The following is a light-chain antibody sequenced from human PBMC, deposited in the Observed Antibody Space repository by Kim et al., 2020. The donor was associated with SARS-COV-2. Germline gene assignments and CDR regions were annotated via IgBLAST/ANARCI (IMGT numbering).Light chain of an antibody. CDR3: QAWASSTVV. V-gene: IGLV3-1*01. Sequence: SYELTQPPSVSVSPGQTASITCSGDTLGANYACWYQQKPGQSPVLVIYQDSKRPSGIPERFSGSTSGNTATLTISGTQAMDEADYYCQAWASSTVVFGGG. CDR1: TLGANY. CDR2: QDS. J-gene: IGLJ2*01.